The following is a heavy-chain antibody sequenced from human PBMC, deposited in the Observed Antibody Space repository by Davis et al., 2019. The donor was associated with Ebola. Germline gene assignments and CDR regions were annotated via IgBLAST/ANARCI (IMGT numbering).Heavy chain of an antibody. CDR2: IKQDGSEK. CDR1: GFTFSSYW. D-gene: IGHD3-16*01. CDR3: ATGRWGDY. Sequence: GESLKISCAASGFTFSSYWMSWVRQAPRKGLEWVANIKQDGSEKYYVDSVKGRFTISRDNAKNSLYLQMNSLRAEDTAVYYCATGRWGDYWSQGTLVTVSS. J-gene: IGHJ4*02. V-gene: IGHV3-7*03.